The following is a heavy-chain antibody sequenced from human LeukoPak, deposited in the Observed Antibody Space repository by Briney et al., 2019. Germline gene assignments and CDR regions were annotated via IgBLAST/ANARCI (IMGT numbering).Heavy chain of an antibody. V-gene: IGHV4-39*01. J-gene: IGHJ4*02. D-gene: IGHD2-21*02. CDR3: ARPRQGDYYFDY. CDR1: GGSISSSSYY. CDR2: IYYSGNT. Sequence: SETLSLTCTVSGGSISSSSYYWGWIRQPPGKGLEWIGSIYYSGNTYYNPSLKSRVTISVDTSKNQFSLKLSSVTAADTAVYYCARPRQGDYYFDYWGQGTLVTVSS.